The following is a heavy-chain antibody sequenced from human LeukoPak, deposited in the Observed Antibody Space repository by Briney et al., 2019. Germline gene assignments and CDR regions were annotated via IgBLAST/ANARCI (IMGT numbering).Heavy chain of an antibody. CDR1: GFTSSSYE. Sequence: GSLRLSCAASGFTSSSYEMNWVRQAPGKGLEWVSYISSSGGAIYYADSVKGRFTISRDSAKNSLYLQMNSLRAEDTAVYYCAREGSSGTYYYGMDVWGQGTTVTVSS. CDR2: ISSSGGAI. D-gene: IGHD1-1*01. CDR3: AREGSSGTYYYGMDV. J-gene: IGHJ6*02. V-gene: IGHV3-48*03.